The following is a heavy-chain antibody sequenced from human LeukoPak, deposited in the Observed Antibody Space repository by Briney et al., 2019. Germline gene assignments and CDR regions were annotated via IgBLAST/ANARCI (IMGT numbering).Heavy chain of an antibody. Sequence: ASVKVSCKASGYTFTNYAMNWVRQAPGQGLEWMGWIHPSTGNPTYAQGFTGRFVFSLDTSVSTTYLQISSLKAEDTAVYYCARAFQSLGGLSLPDFWGQGTLVTVSS. V-gene: IGHV7-4-1*02. J-gene: IGHJ4*02. CDR2: IHPSTGNP. CDR1: GYTFTNYA. D-gene: IGHD3-16*02. CDR3: ARAFQSLGGLSLPDF.